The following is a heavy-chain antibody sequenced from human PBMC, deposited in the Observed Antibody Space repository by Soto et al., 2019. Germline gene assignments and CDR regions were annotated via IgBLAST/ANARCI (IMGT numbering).Heavy chain of an antibody. Sequence: SVKVSCKASGGTFSSYAISWVRQAPGQGLEWMGGIIPIFGTANYAQKFQGRVTITADESTSTAYMELSSLRSEDTAVYYCARDKDIVVVPATYYYYGMDVWGQGTTVTVSS. V-gene: IGHV1-69*13. D-gene: IGHD2-2*01. J-gene: IGHJ6*02. CDR3: ARDKDIVVVPATYYYYGMDV. CDR1: GGTFSSYA. CDR2: IIPIFGTA.